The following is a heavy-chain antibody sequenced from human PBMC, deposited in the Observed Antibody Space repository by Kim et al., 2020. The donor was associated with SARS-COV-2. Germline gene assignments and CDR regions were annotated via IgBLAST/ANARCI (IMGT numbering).Heavy chain of an antibody. V-gene: IGHV4-34*01. Sequence: PSLKSRVTISVDTSKNQFSLKLSSVTAADTAVYYCAKYSSYYYYYYMDVWGKGTTVTVSS. D-gene: IGHD6-6*01. J-gene: IGHJ6*03. CDR3: AKYSSYYYYYYMDV.